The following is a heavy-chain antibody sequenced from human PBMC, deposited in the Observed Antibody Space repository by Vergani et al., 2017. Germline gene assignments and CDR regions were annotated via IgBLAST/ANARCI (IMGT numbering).Heavy chain of an antibody. Sequence: QVQLLQSGAEVKKPGASVKVSCKASGYPFTSYGISWVRQAPGQGREWMGWISAYNGNTNYAQKLEGRVTMTTDTSTSTAYRDLRSLRSDDTAVYYWARDQHDYDRSGPGAFDIGGEGTMVSVS. J-gene: IGHJ3*02. CDR1: GYPFTSYG. CDR3: ARDQHDYDRSGPGAFDI. V-gene: IGHV1-18*01. CDR2: ISAYNGNT. D-gene: IGHD3-22*01.